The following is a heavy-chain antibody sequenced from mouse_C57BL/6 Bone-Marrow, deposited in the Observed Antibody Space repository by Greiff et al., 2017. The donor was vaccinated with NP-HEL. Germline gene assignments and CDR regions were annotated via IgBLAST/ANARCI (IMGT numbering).Heavy chain of an antibody. CDR2: ISNLAYSI. CDR1: GFTFSDYG. CDR3: ARQGGQLDAGFAY. J-gene: IGHJ3*01. D-gene: IGHD4-1*02. V-gene: IGHV5-15*01. Sequence: EVKLVESGGGLVQPGGSLKLSCAASGFTFSDYGMAWVRQAPRKGPEWVAFISNLAYSIYYADTVTGRFTISRENAKNTLYLEMSSLRSEDTAMYYCARQGGQLDAGFAYWGQGTLVTVSA.